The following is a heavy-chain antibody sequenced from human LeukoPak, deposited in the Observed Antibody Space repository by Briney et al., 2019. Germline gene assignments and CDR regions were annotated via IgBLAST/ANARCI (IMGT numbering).Heavy chain of an antibody. D-gene: IGHD1-26*01. Sequence: PSETLSLTCTVSGGSINNGGYYWSWIRQHPGTGLEWIGYIYYSGSTYYNPSLKSRVTISVDTSKNQFSLKLSSVTAADTAVYYCARESAWVRYYYYGMDVWGQGTTVTVSS. CDR2: IYYSGST. J-gene: IGHJ6*02. CDR3: ARESAWVRYYYYGMDV. V-gene: IGHV4-31*03. CDR1: GGSINNGGYY.